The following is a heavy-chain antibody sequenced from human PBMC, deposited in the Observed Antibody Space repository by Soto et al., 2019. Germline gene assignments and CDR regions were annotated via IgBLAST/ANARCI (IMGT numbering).Heavy chain of an antibody. J-gene: IGHJ4*02. V-gene: IGHV1-69*13. CDR2: IIPIFGTA. CDR3: ARDPNYYGSGDLDY. CDR1: GGTFSSYA. D-gene: IGHD3-10*01. Sequence: ASVKVSWKASGGTFSSYAISWVRQAPGQGLEWMGGIIPIFGTANYAQKFQGRVTITADESTSTAYMELSSLRSEDTAVYYCARDPNYYGSGDLDYWGQGTLVTVSS.